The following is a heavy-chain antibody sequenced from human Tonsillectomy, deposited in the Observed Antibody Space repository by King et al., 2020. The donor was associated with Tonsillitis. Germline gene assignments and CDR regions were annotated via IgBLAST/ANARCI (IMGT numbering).Heavy chain of an antibody. D-gene: IGHD6-19*01. V-gene: IGHV4-4*02. CDR2: IYHSGST. J-gene: IGHJ4*02. CDR3: ARKSAVAGHGDYFDY. CDR1: GGSISGSNW. Sequence: QLQESGPGLVKPSGTLSLTCAVSGGSISGSNWWSWVRQPPGKGLEWIGEIYHSGSTNYNPSLKSRVTISVDKSKNQFSLKLSSVTAADTAVYYCARKSAVAGHGDYFDYWGQGTLVTVSS.